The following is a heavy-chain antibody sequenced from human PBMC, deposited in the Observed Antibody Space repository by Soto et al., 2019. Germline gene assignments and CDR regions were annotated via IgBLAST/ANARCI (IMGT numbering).Heavy chain of an antibody. CDR1: GGSFSGYY. D-gene: IGHD4-4*01. Sequence: SETLSLTCAVYGGSFSGYYWSWIRQPPGKGLEWIGEINHSGSTNYNPSLKSRVTISVDTSKNQFSLKLSSVTAADTAVYYCARGTTVYIDYWGQGTLVTVS. V-gene: IGHV4-34*01. CDR3: ARGTTVYIDY. CDR2: INHSGST. J-gene: IGHJ4*02.